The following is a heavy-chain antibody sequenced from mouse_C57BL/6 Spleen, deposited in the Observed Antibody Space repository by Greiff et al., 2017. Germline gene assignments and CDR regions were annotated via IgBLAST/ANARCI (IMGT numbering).Heavy chain of an antibody. J-gene: IGHJ1*03. CDR2: IYPGNSDT. Sequence: EVQLQQSGTVLARPGASVKMSCKTSGYTFTSYWMHWVKQRPGQGLEWIGAIYPGNSDTSYNQKFKGKGKLTAVTAASTAYMELSSLTNEDSAVYYGTRYSNYDGYFDVWGTGTTVTVSS. CDR3: TRYSNYDGYFDV. V-gene: IGHV1-5*01. D-gene: IGHD2-5*01. CDR1: GYTFTSYW.